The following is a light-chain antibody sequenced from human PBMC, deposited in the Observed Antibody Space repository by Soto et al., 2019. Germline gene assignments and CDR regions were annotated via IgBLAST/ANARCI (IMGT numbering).Light chain of an antibody. Sequence: DIQMTQSPSTLSASVGDRVTITCRASQSISSWLAWYQQNPGKAPKLLIYDASSLESGVPSRFSGSGSGTEFTLTISSLQPDDFATYYCQHYKMYSPWTFGQGTKVDIK. CDR2: DAS. J-gene: IGKJ1*01. CDR3: QHYKMYSPWT. CDR1: QSISSW. V-gene: IGKV1-5*01.